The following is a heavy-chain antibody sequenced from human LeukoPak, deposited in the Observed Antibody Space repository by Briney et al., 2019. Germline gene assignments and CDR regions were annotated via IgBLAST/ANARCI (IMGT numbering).Heavy chain of an antibody. D-gene: IGHD6-13*01. J-gene: IGHJ6*02. V-gene: IGHV3-9*01. CDR2: ISWNSGSI. Sequence: PGGSLRLSCAASGFTFDDYAMHWVRQAPGKGLEWVSGISWNSGSIGYVDSVKGRFTISRDNAKNSLYLQMNSLRAEDTAVYYCARSWSVNGMDVWGQGTTVTVSS. CDR3: ARSWSVNGMDV. CDR1: GFTFDDYA.